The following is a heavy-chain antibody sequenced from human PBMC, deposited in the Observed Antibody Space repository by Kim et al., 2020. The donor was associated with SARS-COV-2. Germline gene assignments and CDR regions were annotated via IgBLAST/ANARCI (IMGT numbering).Heavy chain of an antibody. CDR3: ARSMGNSGSYLDAFDI. D-gene: IGHD1-26*01. J-gene: IGHJ3*02. V-gene: IGHV3-21*01. CDR2: ISSSSSYI. CDR1: GFTFSSYS. Sequence: GGSLRLSCAASGFTFSSYSMNWVRQAPGKGLEWVSSISSSSSYIYYADSVKGRFTISRDNAKNSLYLQMNSLRAEDTAVYYCARSMGNSGSYLDAFDIWGQGTMVTVSS.